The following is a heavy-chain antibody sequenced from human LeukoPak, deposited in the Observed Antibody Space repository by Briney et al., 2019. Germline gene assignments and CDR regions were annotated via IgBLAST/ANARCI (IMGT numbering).Heavy chain of an antibody. Sequence: GGSLRLSCAASGFTFSSYSMNWVRQAPGKGLEWVSSISSSSSYIYYAVSVKGRFTISRDNAKNSLYLQMNSLRAEDTAVYYCARVGYCSSTSCYLRISDAFDIWGQGTMVTVSS. V-gene: IGHV3-21*01. D-gene: IGHD2-2*01. CDR1: GFTFSSYS. CDR3: ARVGYCSSTSCYLRISDAFDI. CDR2: ISSSSSYI. J-gene: IGHJ3*02.